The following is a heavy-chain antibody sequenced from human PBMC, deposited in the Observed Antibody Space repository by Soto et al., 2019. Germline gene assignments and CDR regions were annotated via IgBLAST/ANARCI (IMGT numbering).Heavy chain of an antibody. Sequence: FLSLCCAASGFTFKNYAMRWIRQAPGKGLEWVAIISSDGTDTNYADSVKGRFTISSDSSTNTVYLQMNSLKTEDTAVYYCAKDVPHRPTYFDYWGPGTLVTVSS. V-gene: IGHV3-30-3*01. CDR3: AKDVPHRPTYFDY. CDR1: GFTFKNYA. CDR2: ISSDGTDT. J-gene: IGHJ4*02.